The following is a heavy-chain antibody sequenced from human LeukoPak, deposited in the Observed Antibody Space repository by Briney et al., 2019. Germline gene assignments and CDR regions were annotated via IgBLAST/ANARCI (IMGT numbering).Heavy chain of an antibody. D-gene: IGHD3-10*01. CDR3: ARVLRPMASQYYFDY. J-gene: IGHJ4*02. CDR1: GASINTYY. Sequence: PSETLSLTCSVSGASINTYYWSWIRQPPGKGLEWIGYIYYSGTTSYNPSLKTRVTISIDTSKNQFSLKLSSVTAADTAVYYCARVLRPMASQYYFDYWGQGTLVTVSS. CDR2: IYYSGTT. V-gene: IGHV4-59*01.